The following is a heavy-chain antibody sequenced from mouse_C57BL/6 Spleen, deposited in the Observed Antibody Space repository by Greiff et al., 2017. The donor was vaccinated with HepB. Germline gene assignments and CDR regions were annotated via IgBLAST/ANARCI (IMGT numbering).Heavy chain of an antibody. D-gene: IGHD2-5*01. CDR3: ARTYYSNYVWFAY. J-gene: IGHJ3*01. CDR1: GYTFTSYW. V-gene: IGHV1-52*01. CDR2: IDPSDSET. Sequence: QVQLQQPGAELVRPGSSVKLSCKASGYTFTSYWMHWVKQRPIQGLEWIGNIDPSDSETHYNQKFKDKATLTVDKSSSTAYMQLSSLTSEDSAVYYCARTYYSNYVWFAYWGQGTLVTVSA.